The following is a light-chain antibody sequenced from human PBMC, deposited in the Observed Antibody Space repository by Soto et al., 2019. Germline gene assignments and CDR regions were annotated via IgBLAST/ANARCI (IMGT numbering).Light chain of an antibody. CDR3: VLYMCSGILV. Sequence: QTVVTQEPSFSVSPGGTVTLTCGLRSGSVSTSYYPSWYQQTPGQAPRTLIYSTNTRSSGVPDRFSGSILGNKAALTITGAQADDESDYYCVLYMCSGILVFGTGTKLTVL. V-gene: IGLV8-61*01. J-gene: IGLJ1*01. CDR1: SGSVSTSYY. CDR2: STN.